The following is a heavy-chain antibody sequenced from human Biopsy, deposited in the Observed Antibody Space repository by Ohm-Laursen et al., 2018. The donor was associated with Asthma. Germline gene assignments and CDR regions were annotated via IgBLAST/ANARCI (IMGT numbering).Heavy chain of an antibody. D-gene: IGHD5-12*01. Sequence: SSVKVSCKVSGDSFGNYAISWVRQAPGQGLEWMGGLIPVLGTPDHAQMFEGRVTITADESTSTAYMELSSLGSEDTAVYYCARGYSGSDRIVYYYSGLEVWGQGTTVTVSS. CDR2: LIPVLGTP. CDR3: ARGYSGSDRIVYYYSGLEV. J-gene: IGHJ6*02. CDR1: GDSFGNYA. V-gene: IGHV1-69*01.